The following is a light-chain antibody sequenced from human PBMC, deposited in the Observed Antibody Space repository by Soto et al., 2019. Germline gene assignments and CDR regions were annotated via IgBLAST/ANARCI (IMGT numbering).Light chain of an antibody. Sequence: EIVLTQSPDTVSLSPGERATLSCRTSQTVTSGYLAWYQQKPGQAPRLLIYGASTRATGTPARFSGSGSGTEFTLTISSLQPDDFATYYCQHYNSYSEAFGQGTKVDIK. CDR3: QHYNSYSEA. CDR2: GAS. V-gene: IGKV3D-7*01. CDR1: QTVTSGY. J-gene: IGKJ1*01.